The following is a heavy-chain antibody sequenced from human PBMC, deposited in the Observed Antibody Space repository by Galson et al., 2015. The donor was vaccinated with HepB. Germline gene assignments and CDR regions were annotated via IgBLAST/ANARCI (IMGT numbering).Heavy chain of an antibody. CDR2: ISGSGGST. Sequence: SLRLSCAASGFTFSSYAMSWVRQAPGKGLEWVSAISGSGGSTYYADSVKGRFTISRDNSKNTLYLQMSSLRAEDTAVYYCAKGWGITIFGVLTYFDYWGQGTLVTVSS. J-gene: IGHJ4*02. CDR3: AKGWGITIFGVLTYFDY. V-gene: IGHV3-23*01. D-gene: IGHD3-3*01. CDR1: GFTFSSYA.